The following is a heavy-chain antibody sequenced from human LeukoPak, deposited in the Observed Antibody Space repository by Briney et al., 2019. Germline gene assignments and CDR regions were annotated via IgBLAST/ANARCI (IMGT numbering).Heavy chain of an antibody. CDR3: ARDFSSAWSAYPDC. Sequence: PGGSLRLSCAASGFTFNTYWMSWVRQAPGKGLEWVANIKQDGSAKYYLDSVEGRFTISRDNAKNSPYLQMNSLRAEDTALYYCARDFSSAWSAYPDCRGQGTLVTVSS. CDR1: GFTFNTYW. D-gene: IGHD6-19*01. V-gene: IGHV3-7*04. CDR2: IKQDGSAK. J-gene: IGHJ4*02.